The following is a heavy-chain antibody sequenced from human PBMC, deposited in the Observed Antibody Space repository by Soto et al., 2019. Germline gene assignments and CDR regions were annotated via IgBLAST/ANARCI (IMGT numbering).Heavy chain of an antibody. D-gene: IGHD3-22*01. CDR1: GGSISSGGYY. CDR3: ARAITMKAQRYNWYFDL. J-gene: IGHJ2*01. V-gene: IGHV4-31*03. CDR2: IYYSGST. Sequence: QVQLQESGPGLVKPSQTLSLTCTVSGGSISSGGYYWSWIRQHPGKGLEWIGYIYYSGSTYYNPSLKSRVTISVDTSKNQFSLKLSSVTAADTAVYYCARAITMKAQRYNWYFDLWGRGTLVTVSS.